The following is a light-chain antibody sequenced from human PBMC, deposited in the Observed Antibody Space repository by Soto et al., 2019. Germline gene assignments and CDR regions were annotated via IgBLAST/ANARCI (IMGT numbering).Light chain of an antibody. CDR1: QSVSNN. V-gene: IGKV3-15*01. Sequence: EILMTQSPATLSVSPGDRATLSCRASQSVSNNLAWYQQRPGQAPRLLIYGASTRATGIPARFSGSGSGTEFTLTISSLQSEDFAVYYCQQYDTFGQGTK. CDR2: GAS. J-gene: IGKJ2*01. CDR3: QQYDT.